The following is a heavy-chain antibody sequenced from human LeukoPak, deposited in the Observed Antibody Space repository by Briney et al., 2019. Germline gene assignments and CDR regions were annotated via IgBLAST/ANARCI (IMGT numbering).Heavy chain of an antibody. CDR1: GYTFTSYD. Sequence: ASVKVSCKASGYTFTSYDINWVRQAPGQGLEWMGWVNPLSGNTGYSQTFQGRLIMTVNTSTNTAYMELNSLRSDDTAVYYCARVKDSSSRHYFDFWGQGTLVTVSS. CDR2: VNPLSGNT. CDR3: ARVKDSSSRHYFDF. J-gene: IGHJ4*02. D-gene: IGHD3-22*01. V-gene: IGHV1-8*01.